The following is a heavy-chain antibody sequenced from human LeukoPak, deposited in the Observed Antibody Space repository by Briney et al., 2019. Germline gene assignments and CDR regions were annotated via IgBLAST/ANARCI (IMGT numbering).Heavy chain of an antibody. CDR3: ARSYNNAGYFYYGMDV. J-gene: IGHJ6*02. Sequence: SETLSLTCTVSGGSINTYYWSWIRQPPGKGLEWVGYIYFSGSTDYKPSLRSRVSISLDTSKNEISLRLSSVTAADTAVYYCARSYNNAGYFYYGMDVWGQGTTVTVSS. D-gene: IGHD5-24*01. V-gene: IGHV4-4*09. CDR1: GGSINTYY. CDR2: IYFSGST.